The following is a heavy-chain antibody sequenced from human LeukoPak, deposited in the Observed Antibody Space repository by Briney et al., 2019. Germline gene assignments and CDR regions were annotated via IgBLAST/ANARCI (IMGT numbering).Heavy chain of an antibody. CDR2: IKQDGSEK. Sequence: PGGSLRLSCAASEFTFGIYWMSWVRQAPGKGLEWVANIKQDGSEKHYVDSVKGRFTISRDNAKNSLYLQMNSLRAEDTAVYYCARVGDLYGMDVWGQGTTVTVPS. CDR3: ARVGDLYGMDV. D-gene: IGHD4-17*01. V-gene: IGHV3-7*01. CDR1: EFTFGIYW. J-gene: IGHJ6*02.